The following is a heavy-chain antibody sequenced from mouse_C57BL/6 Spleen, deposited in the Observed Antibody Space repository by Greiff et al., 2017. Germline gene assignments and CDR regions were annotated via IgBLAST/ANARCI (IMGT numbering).Heavy chain of an antibody. CDR1: GYTFTSYG. J-gene: IGHJ1*03. CDR2: IYPRSGNT. V-gene: IGHV1-81*01. CDR3: SCRGYGKGEYFDF. D-gene: IGHD2-1*01. Sequence: QVQLQQSGAELARPGASVKLSCKASGYTFTSYGISWVKQRTGQGLEWIGEIYPRSGNTYYNEKFKGQATLTADKSSSTAYMELRSLTSEASADYFCSCRGYGKGEYFDFWGTGTTLTVSS.